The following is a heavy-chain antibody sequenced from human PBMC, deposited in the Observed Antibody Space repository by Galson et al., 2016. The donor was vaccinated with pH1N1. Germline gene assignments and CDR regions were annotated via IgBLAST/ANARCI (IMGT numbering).Heavy chain of an antibody. Sequence: SLRLSCAAPGFLFSSFGMNWVRQAPGKGLEWIAYISSSRSVIKYADSVRGRFTVSRDHVKNSLDLQMNSLRVDDTAVYYCARDTTVTTGPRWFASWGQGTLVSVSS. CDR2: ISSSRSVI. CDR3: ARDTTVTTGPRWFAS. D-gene: IGHD4-17*01. CDR1: GFLFSSFG. J-gene: IGHJ5*01. V-gene: IGHV3-48*01.